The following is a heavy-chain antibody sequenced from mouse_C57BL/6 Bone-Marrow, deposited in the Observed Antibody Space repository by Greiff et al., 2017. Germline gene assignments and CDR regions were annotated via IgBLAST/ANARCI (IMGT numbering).Heavy chain of an antibody. J-gene: IGHJ4*01. CDR2: ISNLAYSI. D-gene: IGHD3-2*02. V-gene: IGHV5-15*01. CDR1: GFTFSDYG. CDR3: AGQLSYAMDY. Sequence: EVKLVESGGGLVQPGGSLKLSCAASGFTFSDYGMAWVRQAPRKGLEWVAFISNLAYSIYYADTVTGRFTISRENAKNTLYLEMSSLRSVTTDVYYCAGQLSYAMDYWGQGTSVTVSS.